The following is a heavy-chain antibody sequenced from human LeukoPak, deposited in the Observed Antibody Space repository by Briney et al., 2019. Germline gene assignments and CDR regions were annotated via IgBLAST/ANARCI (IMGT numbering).Heavy chain of an antibody. CDR3: ATERIVLMVYAIINYFDY. V-gene: IGHV1-69*13. CDR2: IIPIFGTA. D-gene: IGHD2-8*01. Sequence: SVKVSCKASGYTFTGYYMHWVRQAPGQGLEWMGGIIPIFGTANYAQKFQGRVTITADESTSTAYMELSSLRSEDTAVYYCATERIVLMVYAIINYFDYWGQGTLVTVSS. J-gene: IGHJ4*02. CDR1: GYTFTGYY.